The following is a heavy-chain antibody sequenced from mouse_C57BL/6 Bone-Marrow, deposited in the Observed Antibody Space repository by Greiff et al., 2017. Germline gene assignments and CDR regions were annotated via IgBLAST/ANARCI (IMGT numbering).Heavy chain of an antibody. CDR2: IDPSDSYT. V-gene: IGHV1-59*01. Sequence: QVQLQQPGAELVRPGTSVKLSCKASGYTFTSYWMHWVKQRPGQGLEWIGVIDPSDSYTNYNQKFKGKATLTVDTSSSTAYMQLSSLTSEDSAVYYCARNNYSPYFDYWGQGTTLTVSS. CDR1: GYTFTSYW. CDR3: ARNNYSPYFDY. J-gene: IGHJ2*01. D-gene: IGHD1-3*01.